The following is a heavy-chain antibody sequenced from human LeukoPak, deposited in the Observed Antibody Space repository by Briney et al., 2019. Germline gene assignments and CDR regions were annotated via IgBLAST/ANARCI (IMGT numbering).Heavy chain of an antibody. V-gene: IGHV4-59*08. CDR3: ARRRKLQGSIAVAAGDAFDI. Sequence: SETLSLTCTVFGGSISDYYWNWIRQPPGERLEWIGYTYFSGRTNYNPSFQSRVTISVATSKTQFSLKLTSVTAADTAVYYCARRRKLQGSIAVAAGDAFDIWGQGTMVTVSS. CDR1: GGSISDYY. D-gene: IGHD6-19*01. J-gene: IGHJ3*02. CDR2: TYFSGRT.